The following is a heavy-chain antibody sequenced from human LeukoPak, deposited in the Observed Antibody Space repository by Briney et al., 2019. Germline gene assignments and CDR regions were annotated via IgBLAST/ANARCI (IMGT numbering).Heavy chain of an antibody. Sequence: LRLSCAASGFTFSSYAMSWIRQPPGKGLEWIGYIYYSGSTYYNPSLKSRVTISVDTSKNQFSLKLSSVTAADTAVYYCARGTGYSIYGMDVWGQGTTVTVSS. CDR1: GFTFSSYA. J-gene: IGHJ6*02. CDR3: ARGTGYSIYGMDV. D-gene: IGHD3/OR15-3a*01. V-gene: IGHV4-30-4*08. CDR2: IYYSGST.